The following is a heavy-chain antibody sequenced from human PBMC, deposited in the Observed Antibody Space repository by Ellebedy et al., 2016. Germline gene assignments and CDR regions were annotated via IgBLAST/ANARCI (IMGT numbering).Heavy chain of an antibody. J-gene: IGHJ6*02. D-gene: IGHD6-13*01. CDR2: INPSGGST. CDR3: ARDRVKAAAGRSYGMDV. Sequence: ASVKVSCXASGYTFTSYYMHWVRQAPGQGLEWMGIINPSGGSTSYAQKFQGRVTMTRDTSTSTVYMELSSLRSEDTAVYYCARDRVKAAAGRSYGMDVWGQGTTVTVSS. V-gene: IGHV1-46*01. CDR1: GYTFTSYY.